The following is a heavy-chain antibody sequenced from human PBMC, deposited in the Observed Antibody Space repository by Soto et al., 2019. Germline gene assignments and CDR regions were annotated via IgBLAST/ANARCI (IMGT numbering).Heavy chain of an antibody. V-gene: IGHV4-31*03. D-gene: IGHD5-12*01. CDR1: GDSITRGAYY. J-gene: IGHJ6*02. CDR2: ISNTGRT. CDR3: ARDSGGGYEQAKGGMDV. Sequence: SETLSLTCTVSGDSITRGAYYWTWIRQHPGKGLEWIGYISNTGRTYYNPSLKSRLSISLDTSENQFSLKLSSVTAAGTAVYYCARDSGGGYEQAKGGMDVWGQGTTVTVSS.